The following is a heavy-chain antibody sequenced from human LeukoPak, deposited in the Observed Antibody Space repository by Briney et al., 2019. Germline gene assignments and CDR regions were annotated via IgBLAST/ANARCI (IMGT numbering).Heavy chain of an antibody. CDR1: GFTFSSYS. CDR2: ISSSSSYI. Sequence: GGSLRLSCAASGFTFSSYSMNWVRQAPGKGLEWVSSISSSSSYIYYADSVKGRFTISRDNAKNSLYLQMNSLRAEDTAVYYCARSRITMVRGVNYYYGMDVWGQGTTVTVSS. V-gene: IGHV3-21*01. J-gene: IGHJ6*02. D-gene: IGHD3-10*01. CDR3: ARSRITMVRGVNYYYGMDV.